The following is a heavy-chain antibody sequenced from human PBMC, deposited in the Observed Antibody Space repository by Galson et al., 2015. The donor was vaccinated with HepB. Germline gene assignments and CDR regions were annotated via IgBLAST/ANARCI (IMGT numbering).Heavy chain of an antibody. J-gene: IGHJ5*01. Sequence: SVKVSCKASGYTFTDYYIHWVRQAPGQGLEWMGRINPKSGATNYAQKFQGRVTMTRDTSINAAYMEVTRLRSDDTAVYYCARVMEYHYKSSSYYLREDNWFDSWGQGTLVTVSS. D-gene: IGHD3-22*01. CDR3: ARVMEYHYKSSSYYLREDNWFDS. CDR2: INPKSGAT. V-gene: IGHV1-2*06. CDR1: GYTFTDYY.